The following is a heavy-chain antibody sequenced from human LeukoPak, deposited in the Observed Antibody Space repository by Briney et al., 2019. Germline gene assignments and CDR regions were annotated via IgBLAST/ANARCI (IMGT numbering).Heavy chain of an antibody. J-gene: IGHJ4*02. CDR1: GGSISSSSYY. V-gene: IGHV4-39*07. D-gene: IGHD1-14*01. Sequence: PSETLSLTCTVSGGSISSSSYYWGWIRQPPGKGLEWIGNIYYSGSTYYNPSLKSRVTMSVDTSNNQFSLKLSSVTAADTAVYYCAKDHRSGSTRPHWGQGTLVTVSS. CDR2: IYYSGST. CDR3: AKDHRSGSTRPH.